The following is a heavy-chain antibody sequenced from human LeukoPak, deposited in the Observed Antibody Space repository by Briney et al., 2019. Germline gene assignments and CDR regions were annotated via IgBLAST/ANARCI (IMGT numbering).Heavy chain of an antibody. Sequence: GGSPRLSSAASGFTASNTWMSGGRHSPGKGLEWVGHISSKPDGVTTDYPAPVKGRFTISKDDSKDTLYLQMNSLRLDDGAVYYCTGVFLACWGRGRLVSVCS. CDR1: GFTASNTW. D-gene: IGHD2-8*01. CDR3: TGVFLAC. CDR2: ISSKPDGVTT. J-gene: IGHJ1*01. V-gene: IGHV3-15*01.